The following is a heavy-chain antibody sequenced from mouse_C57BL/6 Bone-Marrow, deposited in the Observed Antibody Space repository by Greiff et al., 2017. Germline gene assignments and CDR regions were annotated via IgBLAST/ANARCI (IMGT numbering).Heavy chain of an antibody. CDR3: ARTNDVYWDYFDY. Sequence: QVQLQQSGAELVKPGASVKISCKASGYAFSSYWLNWVKQRPGKGLAWIGQIYPGDGDTNYNGKFKGKATLTADKSSSTAYMQLSSLTSEDSAVYCCARTNDVYWDYFDYWGQGTTLTVSS. D-gene: IGHD2-3*01. CDR1: GYAFSSYW. J-gene: IGHJ2*01. CDR2: IYPGDGDT. V-gene: IGHV1-80*01.